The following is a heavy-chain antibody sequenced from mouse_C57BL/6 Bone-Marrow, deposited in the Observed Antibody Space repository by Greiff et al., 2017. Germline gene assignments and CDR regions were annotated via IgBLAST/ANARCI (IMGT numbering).Heavy chain of an antibody. V-gene: IGHV3-6*01. CDR3: AKWGLRRRDY. Sequence: EVQLQESGPGLVKPSQSLSLTCSVTGYSITSGYYWNWIRQFPGNKLEWMGYISYDGSNNYNPSLKNRISITRDTSKNQFFLKLNSVTTEDTATYYCAKWGLRRRDYWGQGTTLTVSS. CDR2: ISYDGSN. D-gene: IGHD2-2*01. J-gene: IGHJ2*01. CDR1: GYSITSGYY.